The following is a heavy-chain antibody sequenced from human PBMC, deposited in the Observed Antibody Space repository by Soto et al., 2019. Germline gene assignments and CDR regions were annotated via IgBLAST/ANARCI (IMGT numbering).Heavy chain of an antibody. J-gene: IGHJ5*02. CDR2: IYYSGST. CDR1: GGSRSSDGYY. Sequence: NRSETLSLTCTVSGGSRSSDGYYWSWIRQHPGKGLEWIGYIYYSGSTYYNPSLKSRVTISVDTSKNQFSLKLSSVTAADTAVYYCARGGTRLRSNWFDPWGQGTLVTVSS. V-gene: IGHV4-31*03. CDR3: ARGGTRLRSNWFDP. D-gene: IGHD4-17*01.